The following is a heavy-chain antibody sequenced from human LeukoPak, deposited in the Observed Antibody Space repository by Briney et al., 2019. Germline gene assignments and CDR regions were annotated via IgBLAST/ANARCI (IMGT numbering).Heavy chain of an antibody. CDR1: GFTFSSYA. D-gene: IGHD3-22*01. CDR3: ARGHYYDSSGYYYSGRYFDY. Sequence: GGSLRLSCAASGFTFSSYAMHWVRQAPGKGLEWVAVISYDGSNKYYADSVKGRFTISRDNSKNTLYLQMNSLRAEDTAVYYCARGHYYDSSGYYYSGRYFDYWGQGTLVTVSS. CDR2: ISYDGSNK. J-gene: IGHJ4*02. V-gene: IGHV3-30-3*01.